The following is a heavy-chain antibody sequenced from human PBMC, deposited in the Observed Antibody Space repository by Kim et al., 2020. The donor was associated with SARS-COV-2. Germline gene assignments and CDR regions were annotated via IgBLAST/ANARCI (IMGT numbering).Heavy chain of an antibody. CDR1: GGSVSSGSYY. CDR2: IYYSGST. J-gene: IGHJ3*02. V-gene: IGHV4-61*01. Sequence: SETLSLTCTVSGGSVSSGSYYWSWIRQPPGKGLEWIGYIYYSGSTNYNPSLKSRVTISVDTSKNQFSLKLSSVTAADTAVYYCAGVVGRASHAFDIWGQGTMVTVSS. CDR3: AGVVGRASHAFDI. D-gene: IGHD2-15*01.